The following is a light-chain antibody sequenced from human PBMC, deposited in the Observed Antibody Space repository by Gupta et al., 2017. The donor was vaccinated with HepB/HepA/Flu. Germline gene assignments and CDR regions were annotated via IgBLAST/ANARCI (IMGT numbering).Light chain of an antibody. CDR3: SSYTSSGARV. CDR2: GVS. CDR1: SSDIGSYNY. V-gene: IGLV2-14*01. Sequence: QSALTQPASVSGSRGQSITISCTGTSSDIGSYNYVSWYLQYPGKAPRLMIYGVSNRPSGVSNRFSGSKSGNTASLTISRLQADDEADYYCSSYTSSGARVFGGGTKVTVL. J-gene: IGLJ2*01.